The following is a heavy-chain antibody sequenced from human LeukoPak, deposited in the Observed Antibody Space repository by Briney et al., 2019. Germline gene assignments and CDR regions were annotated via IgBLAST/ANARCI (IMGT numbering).Heavy chain of an antibody. J-gene: IGHJ4*02. Sequence: GGSLRLSCAASGFSFTTAWMVWVRQAPGKGLQWIGRINANIDGGSTDLAAPVKGRFSISRDDSTNTVYLQMNSLKSDDTAVYYCTTDFSHFDFSSGFYSYWGQGSLVTVSS. D-gene: IGHD3-3*01. CDR3: TTDFSHFDFSSGFYSY. CDR1: GFSFTTAW. CDR2: INANIDGGST. V-gene: IGHV3-15*01.